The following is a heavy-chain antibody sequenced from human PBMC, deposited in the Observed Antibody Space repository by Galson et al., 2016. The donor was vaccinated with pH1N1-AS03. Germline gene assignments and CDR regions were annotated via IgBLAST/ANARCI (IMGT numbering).Heavy chain of an antibody. CDR2: IYHSGNT. J-gene: IGHJ2*01. V-gene: IGHV4-4*02. D-gene: IGHD3-22*01. Sequence: SETLSLTCAVSGGSMNNNKWWNWVRQPPGKGLEWIGEIYHSGNTNYNPSLKSRVTISLDKSKNQFSLNLSSVTAADTAVYYCGRRGQWRFLNDSYDDSDYFSAWCFDLWGRGTLVTVSS. CDR3: GRRGQWRFLNDSYDDSDYFSAWCFDL. CDR1: GGSMNNNKW.